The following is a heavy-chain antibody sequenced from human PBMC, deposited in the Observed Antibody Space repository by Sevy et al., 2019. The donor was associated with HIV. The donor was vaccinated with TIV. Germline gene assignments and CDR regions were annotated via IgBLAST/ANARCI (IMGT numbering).Heavy chain of an antibody. Sequence: GGSLRLSCAVSGFSVGLNYVSWVRQAPGKGLEWVSVIYSGGITYYADSVKGRLITSTDNSKNTVNLHMNSLRVEDTAVYYCSRGWQQVVRWEYYFDYWGQGTLVTVSS. D-gene: IGHD6-13*01. CDR3: SRGWQQVVRWEYYFDY. CDR1: GFSVGLNY. CDR2: IYSGGIT. V-gene: IGHV3-53*01. J-gene: IGHJ4*02.